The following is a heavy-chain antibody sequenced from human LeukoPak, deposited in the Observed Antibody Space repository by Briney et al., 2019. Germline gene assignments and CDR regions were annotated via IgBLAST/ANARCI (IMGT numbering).Heavy chain of an antibody. CDR2: ISFSGATI. CDR1: GFTFSSYS. Sequence: PGGSLRLSCAASGFTFSSYSMNWVRQAPGKGLEWIAYISFSGATIYYAGSARGRFTISRDNAQNSLYLQMNSLRAEDTAVYHCARGGYENSGYYSGAGARADYWGQGTLVTVSS. V-gene: IGHV3-48*01. D-gene: IGHD3-22*01. J-gene: IGHJ4*02. CDR3: ARGGYENSGYYSGAGARADY.